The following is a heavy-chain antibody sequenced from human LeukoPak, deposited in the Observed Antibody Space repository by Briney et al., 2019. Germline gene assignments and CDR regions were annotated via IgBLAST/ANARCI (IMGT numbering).Heavy chain of an antibody. CDR2: ISYDGSNK. CDR1: GFTFSSYA. CDR3: ARGSLEWLLQDHHDAFDI. Sequence: SGGSLRLSCAVSGFTFSSYAMHWVRQAPGKGLEWVAVISYDGSNKYYADSVKGRFTISRDNSKNTLYLQMNSLRAEDTAVYYCARGSLEWLLQDHHDAFDIWGQGTMVTVSS. J-gene: IGHJ3*02. V-gene: IGHV3-30*04. D-gene: IGHD3-3*01.